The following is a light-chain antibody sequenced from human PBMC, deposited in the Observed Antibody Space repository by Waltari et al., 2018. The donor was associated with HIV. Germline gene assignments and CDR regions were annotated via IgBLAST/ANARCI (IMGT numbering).Light chain of an antibody. V-gene: IGLV1-47*01. Sequence: QSVLTQPPSASGTPGQRVTISCSGSNSNIGNNDLYWYQQLPGTAPRLLIRENRQRPSGVPDRFSGSRSGTSASLDISGLRSDDEAIYHCATWDDGLSAPVFGGGTSLAVL. CDR2: ENR. CDR3: ATWDDGLSAPV. CDR1: NSNIGNND. J-gene: IGLJ3*02.